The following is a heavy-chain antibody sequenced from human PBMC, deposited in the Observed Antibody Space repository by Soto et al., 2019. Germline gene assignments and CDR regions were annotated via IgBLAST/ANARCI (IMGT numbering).Heavy chain of an antibody. CDR2: IYPGDSDT. D-gene: IGHD6-19*01. V-gene: IGHV5-51*01. CDR3: ARADSSGWYGGFDY. J-gene: IGHJ4*02. CDR1: GYTFSSYW. Sequence: GESLKISCKASGYTFSSYWIGWVRQMPGKGLEWMGIIYPGDSDTKYSPSLQGQVTISADKSISTAYLQWSSLKASDTAMYYCARADSSGWYGGFDYWGQGTLVTVSS.